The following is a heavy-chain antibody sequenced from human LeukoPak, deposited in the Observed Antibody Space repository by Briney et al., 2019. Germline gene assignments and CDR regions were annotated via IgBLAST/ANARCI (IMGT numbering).Heavy chain of an antibody. CDR2: INTSGNT. CDR1: GGSISGKY. J-gene: IGHJ4*02. Sequence: SETLSLTCIVSGGSISGKYWSWIRQPAGKGLEWIGRINTSGNTNYNPSLKSRVTMSADTSKNQFSLELTSVTAADTAVYYCARDRSWRSGYYGYFDYWGQGTLVTVSS. D-gene: IGHD3-3*01. CDR3: ARDRSWRSGYYGYFDY. V-gene: IGHV4-4*07.